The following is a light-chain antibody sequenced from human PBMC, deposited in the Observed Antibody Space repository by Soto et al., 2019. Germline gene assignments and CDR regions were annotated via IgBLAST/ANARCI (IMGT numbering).Light chain of an antibody. J-gene: IGKJ4*01. V-gene: IGKV1-39*01. CDR3: QQSYSPLRT. Sequence: DIQMTQSPSSLSASVGDRVTITCRASQSISSFVNWYQQKPGKAPNLLIYAASRLQSEVPSRFSGSGAGTDFTLTISSLQPEDFATYYCQQSYSPLRTFCGGTKVEVK. CDR1: QSISSF. CDR2: AAS.